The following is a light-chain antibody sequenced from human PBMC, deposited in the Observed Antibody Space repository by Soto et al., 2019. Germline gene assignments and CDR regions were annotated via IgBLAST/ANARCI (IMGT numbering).Light chain of an antibody. V-gene: IGKV3-20*01. Sequence: ENVLTQSPTTLSLYRGERSTLXXRASQSVNSDLAWYQQKPGQAPXLLTYGASSRATGIPDRFSGSGSGTDFTLTISRLEPEDFAVYYCQQYVSSPVTFGPGTKVDN. CDR2: GAS. J-gene: IGKJ3*01. CDR3: QQYVSSPVT. CDR1: QSVNSD.